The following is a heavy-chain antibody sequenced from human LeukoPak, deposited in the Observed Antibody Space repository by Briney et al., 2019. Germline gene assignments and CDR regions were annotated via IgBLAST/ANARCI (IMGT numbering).Heavy chain of an antibody. J-gene: IGHJ4*02. D-gene: IGHD2-2*01. CDR3: AKDDRDCSSTSCLPLDY. V-gene: IGHV3-23*01. CDR2: ISGSGGST. Sequence: GGSLRLSCAASGFTFSSYAMSWVRQAPGKGLEWVSAISGSGGSTYYADSVKGRFTISRDNSKNTLYLQMNSLRAEDTAVYYCAKDDRDCSSTSCLPLDYWGQGTLVTVSS. CDR1: GFTFSSYA.